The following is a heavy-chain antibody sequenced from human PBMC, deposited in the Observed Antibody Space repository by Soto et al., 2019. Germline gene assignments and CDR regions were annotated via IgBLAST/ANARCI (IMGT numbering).Heavy chain of an antibody. V-gene: IGHV1-58*02. CDR3: ACIRRLPGKGLECIGSIYYDGSTYYNPSLKSRVTISVDTSKNQFSLKLSSVTAADTAVYYCARRWGGYSGYDNRNDY. CDR2: IVVGSGNT. Sequence: SVKVSFKASGFTFTSSAMQWVRQARGQRLKWIGWIVVGSGNTNYAQKFQERVTITRDMSTSTAYMELSSLRSEDTAVYYCACIRRLPGKGLECIGSIYYDGSTYYNPSLKSRVTISVDTSKNQFSLKLSSVTAADTAVYYCARRWGGYSGYDNRNDYWG. J-gene: IGHJ4*01. CDR1: GFTFTSSA. D-gene: IGHD3-16*01.